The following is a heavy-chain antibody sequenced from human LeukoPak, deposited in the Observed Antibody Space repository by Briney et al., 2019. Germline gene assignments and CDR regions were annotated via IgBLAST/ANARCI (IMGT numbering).Heavy chain of an antibody. V-gene: IGHV1-18*01. D-gene: IGHD3-10*01. CDR1: GYTFTSYG. Sequence: VASVKVSCKASGYTFTSYGISWVRQAPGQGLEWVGWISAYNGNTNYAQKLQGRVTMTTDTSTSTAYMELRSLRSDDTAVYYCARRDNSGSYDYWGQGTLATVSS. CDR3: ARRDNSGSYDY. J-gene: IGHJ4*02. CDR2: ISAYNGNT.